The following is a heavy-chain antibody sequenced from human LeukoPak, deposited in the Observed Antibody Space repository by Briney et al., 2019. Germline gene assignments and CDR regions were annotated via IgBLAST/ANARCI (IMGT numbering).Heavy chain of an antibody. J-gene: IGHJ6*03. Sequence: GGSLRLSCAASGFTFSSYEMNWVRQAPGKGLEWVSYISSSGSTIYYADSVKGRFTISRDNAKNSLYLQMNSLRAEDTAVYYCAGGLLWFGEGYYYMDVWGKGTTVTVSS. CDR2: ISSSGSTI. D-gene: IGHD3-10*01. CDR3: AGGLLWFGEGYYYMDV. V-gene: IGHV3-48*03. CDR1: GFTFSSYE.